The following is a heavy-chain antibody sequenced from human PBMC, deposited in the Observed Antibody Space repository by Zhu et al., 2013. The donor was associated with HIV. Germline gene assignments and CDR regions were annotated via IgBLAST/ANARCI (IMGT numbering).Heavy chain of an antibody. CDR2: INPNSGGT. D-gene: IGHD1-1*01. V-gene: IGHV1-2*02. Sequence: QVQLVQSGAEVKKPGSSVKVSCKASGGTFSSYAISWVRQAPGQGLEWMGWINPNSGGTNYAQKFQGRVTMTRDTSARTVYMELSSLRSEDTALYFCAREVERIVDYWGQGTLVTVSS. CDR1: GGTFSSYA. CDR3: AREVERIVDY. J-gene: IGHJ4*02.